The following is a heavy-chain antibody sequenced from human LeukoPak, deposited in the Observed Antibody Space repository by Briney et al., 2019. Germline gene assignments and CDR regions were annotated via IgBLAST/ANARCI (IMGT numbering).Heavy chain of an antibody. Sequence: SVTVSCTASGGTFISYAISWVRQAPGQGLEWMGGIIPIFGTANYAQKFQGRVTITADESTSTAYMELGSLRSEDTAVYYCARSPRGDFGSGWYPFDYWGQGTLVTVSS. D-gene: IGHD6-19*01. J-gene: IGHJ4*02. CDR1: GGTFISYA. CDR2: IIPIFGTA. V-gene: IGHV1-69*13. CDR3: ARSPRGDFGSGWYPFDY.